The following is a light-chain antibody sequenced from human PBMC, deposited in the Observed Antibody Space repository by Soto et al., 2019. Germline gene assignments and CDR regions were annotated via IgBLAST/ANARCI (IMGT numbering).Light chain of an antibody. J-gene: IGLJ1*01. CDR1: SSDVGGYNY. CDR2: DVS. V-gene: IGLV2-14*01. CDR3: SSYTSSILYV. Sequence: QSVLPQPASVSGSPGQSITISCNGTSSDVGGYNYVSWYQQHPGKAPKLMIYDVSNRPSGVSNRFSGSKSGNTASLTISGLQAEDEADYYCSSYTSSILYVFGTGTKVT.